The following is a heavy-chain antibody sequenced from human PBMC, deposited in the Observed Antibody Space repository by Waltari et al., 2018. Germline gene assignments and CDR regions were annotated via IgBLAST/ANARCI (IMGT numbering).Heavy chain of an antibody. CDR2: INHSGST. J-gene: IGHJ6*02. CDR3: ARVRYSSSWYYYGMDV. CDR1: GGSFSGYY. Sequence: QVQLQQWGAGLLTPSETLSLTCAVYGGSFSGYYWSLISQHPGKGLEWIGEINHSGSTNYNPSLKSRVTISVDTSKNQFSLKLSSVTAADTAVYYCARVRYSSSWYYYGMDVWGQGTTVTVSS. V-gene: IGHV4-34*01. D-gene: IGHD6-13*01.